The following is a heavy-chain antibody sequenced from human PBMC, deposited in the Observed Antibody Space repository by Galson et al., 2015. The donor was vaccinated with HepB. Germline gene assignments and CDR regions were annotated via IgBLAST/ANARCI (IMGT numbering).Heavy chain of an antibody. D-gene: IGHD5-12*01. Sequence: SVKVSCKASGYTFTGYYMHWVRQAPGQGLEWMGRINPNSGGTNYAQKFQGRVTITRDTSISTAYMELSRLRSDDTAVFYCATYSGYDLGKLAEGRPPASLIATGGAGYYYYYMDVWGKGTTVTVSS. J-gene: IGHJ6*03. CDR2: INPNSGGT. CDR3: ATYSGYDLGKLAEGRPPASLIATGGAGYYYYYMDV. CDR1: GYTFTGYY. V-gene: IGHV1-2*06.